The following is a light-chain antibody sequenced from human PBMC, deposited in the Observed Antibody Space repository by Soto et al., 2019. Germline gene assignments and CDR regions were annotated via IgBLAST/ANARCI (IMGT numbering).Light chain of an antibody. CDR1: QSVRSSH. V-gene: IGKV3-20*01. J-gene: IGKJ5*01. Sequence: EIVLTQSPGTLSLSRGERAALSCRASQSVRSSHLAWYQQKPGQAPRLLIYSTSSRATGIPDRFSGSGSGTDFTLTITRLEPEDFAVYYCQQYGSSSITFGQGTRLEIK. CDR2: STS. CDR3: QQYGSSSIT.